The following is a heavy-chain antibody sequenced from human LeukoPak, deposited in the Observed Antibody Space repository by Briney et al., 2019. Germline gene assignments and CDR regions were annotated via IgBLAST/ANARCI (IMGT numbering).Heavy chain of an antibody. D-gene: IGHD3-22*01. CDR1: GYTFTSYD. CDR2: MNHNSGNT. Sequence: ASVKVSCKASGYTFTSYDINWVRQATGQGLEWMGWMNHNSGNTGYAQKFQGRVTMTRNTSISTAYMELSSLRSEDTAVYYCARPSLRGITMIMSYGMDVWGQGTTVTVSS. J-gene: IGHJ6*02. V-gene: IGHV1-8*01. CDR3: ARPSLRGITMIMSYGMDV.